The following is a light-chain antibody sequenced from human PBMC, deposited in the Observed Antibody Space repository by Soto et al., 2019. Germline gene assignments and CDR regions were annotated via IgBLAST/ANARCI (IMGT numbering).Light chain of an antibody. J-gene: IGLJ2*01. Sequence: QSVLTQPASVSGSPGHSITISCTGTSGDVGGYNYVSWYQHHPGKVPKLIIFDVNNRPSGVSDRFSGSKSGNAASLTISGLQAEDEADYYCSSHTNINTLVFGGGIKLTVL. V-gene: IGLV2-14*03. CDR1: SGDVGGYNY. CDR2: DVN. CDR3: SSHTNINTLV.